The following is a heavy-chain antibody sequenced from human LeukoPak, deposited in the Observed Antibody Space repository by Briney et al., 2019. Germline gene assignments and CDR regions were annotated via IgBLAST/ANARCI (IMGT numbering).Heavy chain of an antibody. CDR2: ISSSSSYI. CDR1: GFTFSSYS. V-gene: IGHV3-21*01. D-gene: IGHD2-21*02. J-gene: IGHJ4*02. CDR3: ARVGYCGGDCSTDAFDI. Sequence: PGGSLRLSCAASGFTFSSYSMNWVRQAPGKGLEWVSSISSSSSYIYYADSVKGRFTISRDNAKNSLYLQMNSLRAEDTAVYYCARVGYCGGDCSTDAFDIWGQGTLVTVSS.